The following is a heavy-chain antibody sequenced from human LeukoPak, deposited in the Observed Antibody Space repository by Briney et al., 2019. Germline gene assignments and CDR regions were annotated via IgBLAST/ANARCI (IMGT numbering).Heavy chain of an antibody. CDR1: GGSISSYY. CDR3: ARAPYCGGDCYYFDY. D-gene: IGHD2-21*02. J-gene: IGHJ4*02. CDR2: IYYSGST. V-gene: IGHV4-59*01. Sequence: SETLSLTCTVSGGSISSYYWSWIRQPLGKGLEWIGYIYYSGSTNYNPSLKSRVTISVDTSKNQFSLKLSSVTAADTAVYYCARAPYCGGDCYYFDYWGQGTLVTVSS.